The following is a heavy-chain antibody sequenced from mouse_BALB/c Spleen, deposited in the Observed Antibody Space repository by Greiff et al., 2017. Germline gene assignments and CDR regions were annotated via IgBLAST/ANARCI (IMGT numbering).Heavy chain of an antibody. CDR1: GFTFSSFG. CDR3: ARSSIYYAMDY. J-gene: IGHJ4*01. CDR2: ISSGSSTI. Sequence: EVNVVESGGGLVQPGGSRKLSCAASGFTFSSFGMHWVRQAPEKGLEWVAYISSGSSTIYYADTVKGRFTISRDNTTNTLFLQMTSLRAEDTAMYYCARSSIYYAMDYWGQGTSVTVSS. D-gene: IGHD1-1*01. V-gene: IGHV5-17*02.